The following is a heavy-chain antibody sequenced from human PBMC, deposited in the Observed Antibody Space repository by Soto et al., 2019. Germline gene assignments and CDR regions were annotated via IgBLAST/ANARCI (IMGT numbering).Heavy chain of an antibody. D-gene: IGHD2-2*01. CDR1: GYTFTSYD. J-gene: IGHJ3*02. Sequence: ASVKVSCKASGYTFTSYDINWVRQATGQGLEWMGWMNPNSGNTGYAQKLQGRVTMTRNTSISTAYMELSSLRSEDTAVYYCARAGYCSSTSCYDAFDIWGQGTMVTVSS. CDR3: ARAGYCSSTSCYDAFDI. V-gene: IGHV1-8*02. CDR2: MNPNSGNT.